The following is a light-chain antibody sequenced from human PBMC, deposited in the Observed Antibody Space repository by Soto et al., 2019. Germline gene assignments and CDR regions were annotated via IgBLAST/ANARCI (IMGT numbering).Light chain of an antibody. CDR2: DAS. CDR1: QNIYNW. V-gene: IGKV1-5*01. Sequence: DIQMTQSPSTLSASVGDTVTITCRARQNIYNWLAWYQQKPGKAPKLLIYDASILQSGVPSRFSGSGSGTEFTLTINSLHIDAFASYYCQRYNSYFGHGTKVDIK. J-gene: IGKJ3*01. CDR3: QRYNSY.